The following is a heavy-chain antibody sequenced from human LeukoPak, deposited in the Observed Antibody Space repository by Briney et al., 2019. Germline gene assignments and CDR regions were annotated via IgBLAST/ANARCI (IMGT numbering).Heavy chain of an antibody. Sequence: ASVKVSCKASGYTFTSYGISWVRQAPGQGLEWMGWISAYNGNTNYAQKLQGRVTMTTDTSTSTAYMELRSLRSDDTAVYYCAKDKYYYGSGSYIDYWGQGTLVTVSS. D-gene: IGHD3-10*01. CDR1: GYTFTSYG. J-gene: IGHJ4*02. CDR3: AKDKYYYGSGSYIDY. CDR2: ISAYNGNT. V-gene: IGHV1-18*01.